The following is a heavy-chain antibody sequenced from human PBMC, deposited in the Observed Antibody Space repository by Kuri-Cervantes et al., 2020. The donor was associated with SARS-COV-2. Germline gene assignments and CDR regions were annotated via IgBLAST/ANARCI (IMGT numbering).Heavy chain of an antibody. CDR1: GFTFSSYA. D-gene: IGHD3-10*01. CDR3: AAELVDAFDI. J-gene: IGHJ3*02. CDR2: ISYDGSNK. Sequence: GGSLRLSCAASGFTFSSYAMHWVRQAPGKGLEWVAVISYDGSNKYYADSVKGRFTISRDNSKSTLYLQMNSLRAEDTAVYYCAAELVDAFDIWGQGTMVTVSS. V-gene: IGHV3-30-3*01.